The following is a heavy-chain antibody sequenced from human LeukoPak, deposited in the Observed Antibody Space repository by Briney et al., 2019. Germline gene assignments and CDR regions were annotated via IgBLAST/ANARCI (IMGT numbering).Heavy chain of an antibody. Sequence: GGSLRLSCAASGFTFSSHAMNWVRQAPGKGLEWASGISGSGTSTYYGDSVKGHFTISRDNSKNTLYLQMNSLRAEDTAVYYCAKSSGWYPDWFDPWGQGTLVTVSS. V-gene: IGHV3-23*01. CDR2: ISGSGTST. J-gene: IGHJ5*02. CDR3: AKSSGWYPDWFDP. D-gene: IGHD6-19*01. CDR1: GFTFSSHA.